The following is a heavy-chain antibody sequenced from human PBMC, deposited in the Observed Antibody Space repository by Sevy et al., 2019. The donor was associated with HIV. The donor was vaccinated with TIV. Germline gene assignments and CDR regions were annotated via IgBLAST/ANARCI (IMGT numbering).Heavy chain of an antibody. V-gene: IGHV3-23*01. CDR1: GFTFSSYA. CDR3: AKGDLIQLWFST. CDR2: ISGSGGST. J-gene: IGHJ5*02. Sequence: GGSLRLSCAASGFTFSSYAMSWVRQAPGKGLEWVSAISGSGGSTYYADSVKGRFTISRDNSKNTLYLQMNSLRAEDTALYYCAKGDLIQLWFSTWGQGTLVTVSS. D-gene: IGHD5-18*01.